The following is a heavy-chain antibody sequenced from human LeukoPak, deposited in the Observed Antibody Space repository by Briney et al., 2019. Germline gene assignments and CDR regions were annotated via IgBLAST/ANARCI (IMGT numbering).Heavy chain of an antibody. Sequence: EASVKVSCKASGYTFADDYMHWVRQAPGQGLEWMGWISLKSDGTKYAQKFQGRVTMTRDTTISTAYMELSSLRSDDTAVYYCARGDRYYDTSGYRSFDHWGQGTQVTVSS. CDR2: ISLKSDGT. CDR3: ARGDRYYDTSGYRSFDH. D-gene: IGHD3-22*01. J-gene: IGHJ4*02. CDR1: GYTFADDY. V-gene: IGHV1-2*02.